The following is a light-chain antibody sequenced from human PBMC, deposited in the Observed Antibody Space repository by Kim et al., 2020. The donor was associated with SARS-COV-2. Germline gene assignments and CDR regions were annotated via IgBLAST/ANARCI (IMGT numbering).Light chain of an antibody. CDR3: QSYDSSNWV. Sequence: NFMLTQPHSVSESPGKTVTISCTGSSGSIASNYVQWYQQRPGSAPPTVIYEDNQRPSGVPDRFSGSIDSSSNSASLTISGLKTEDEADYYCQSYDSSNWVFGGGTQLTVL. CDR1: SGSIASNY. CDR2: EDN. V-gene: IGLV6-57*02. J-gene: IGLJ3*02.